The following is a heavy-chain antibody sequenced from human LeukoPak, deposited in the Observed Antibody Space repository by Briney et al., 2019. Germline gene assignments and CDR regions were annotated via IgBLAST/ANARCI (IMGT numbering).Heavy chain of an antibody. V-gene: IGHV4-4*07. CDR1: GGSISSHY. CDR2: IYTSGST. CDR3: ARDPNGVEGKNYFDY. J-gene: IGHJ4*02. Sequence: SETLSLTCTVSGGSISSHYWSWIRQPAGKGLEWIGRIYTSGSTNYNPSLKSRVTMSVDTSKNQFSLKLSSVTAADTAVYYCARDPNGVEGKNYFDYWGQGTLVTVSS. D-gene: IGHD4-17*01.